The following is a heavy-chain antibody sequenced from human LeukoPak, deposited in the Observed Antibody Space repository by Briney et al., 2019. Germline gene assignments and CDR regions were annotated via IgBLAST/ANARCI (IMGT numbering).Heavy chain of an antibody. V-gene: IGHV3-21*01. Sequence: GGSLRLSCAASGFTFSSYSMNWVRQAPGKGLEWVSSISSSSSYIYYADSVKGRFTISRDNAKNSLYLQMNSLRAEDTAVYYCARGDCSSNNCRPYYFDYWGQGTLVTVSS. J-gene: IGHJ4*02. D-gene: IGHD2-2*01. CDR2: ISSSSSYI. CDR1: GFTFSSYS. CDR3: ARGDCSSNNCRPYYFDY.